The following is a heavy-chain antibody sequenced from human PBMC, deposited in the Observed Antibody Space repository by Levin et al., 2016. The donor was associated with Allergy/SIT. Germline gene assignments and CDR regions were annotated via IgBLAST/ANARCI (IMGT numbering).Heavy chain of an antibody. CDR1: GGSVSSGSYY. D-gene: IGHD2/OR15-2a*01. Sequence: LETLSLTCTVSGGSVSSGSYYWSWIRQPPGKGLEWIGYIYYAGNTNYNPSLKSRVTISVDTSKNQFSLKLNSVTAADTAVYYCARDLRRIWPGVYHYYYYMDVWGKGTTVTVSS. V-gene: IGHV4-61*01. CDR3: ARDLRRIWPGVYHYYYYMDV. CDR2: IYYAGNT. J-gene: IGHJ6*03.